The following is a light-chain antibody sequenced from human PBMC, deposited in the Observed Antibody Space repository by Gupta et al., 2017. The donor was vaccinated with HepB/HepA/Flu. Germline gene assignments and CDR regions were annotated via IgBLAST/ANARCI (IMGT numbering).Light chain of an antibody. CDR3: MQALQTPIT. Sequence: DIVMTESLLSLPVTPGEPDSNSCRSSQSLRHSNGYNYLEWYLQKSGQSPQLLIYLGSNRASVVPDRFSGSGAGTYFTLKISRVEAEDVVVYYCMQALQTPITFGQGTRLEIK. J-gene: IGKJ5*01. CDR2: LGS. CDR1: QSLRHSNGYNY. V-gene: IGKV2-28*01.